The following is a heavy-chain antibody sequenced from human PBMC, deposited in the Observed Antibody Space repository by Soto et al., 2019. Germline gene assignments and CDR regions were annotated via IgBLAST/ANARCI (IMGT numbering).Heavy chain of an antibody. Sequence: ASVKVSCKVSGYTLTELSMHWVRQAPGKGLEWMGGFDPEDGETIYAQKFQGRVTITADESTSTAYMELSSLRSEDTAVYYCASGVVVVAATQFQLFDYWGQGTLVTVSS. CDR2: FDPEDGET. D-gene: IGHD2-15*01. CDR1: GYTLTELS. V-gene: IGHV1-24*01. CDR3: ASGVVVVAATQFQLFDY. J-gene: IGHJ4*02.